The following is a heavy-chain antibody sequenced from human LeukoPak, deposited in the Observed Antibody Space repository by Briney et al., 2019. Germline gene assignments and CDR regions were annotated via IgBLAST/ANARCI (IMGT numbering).Heavy chain of an antibody. J-gene: IGHJ6*02. CDR2: FDPEDGET. CDR3: ATAHGEGSGSYGLYGMDV. CDR1: GYTLTELS. Sequence: ASVKVSCKVSGYTLTELSMHWVRQAPGKGLEWMGGFDPEDGETIYARKFQGRVTMTEDTSTDTAYMELSSLRSEDTAVYYCATAHGEGSGSYGLYGMDVWGQGTTVTVSS. V-gene: IGHV1-24*01. D-gene: IGHD3-10*01.